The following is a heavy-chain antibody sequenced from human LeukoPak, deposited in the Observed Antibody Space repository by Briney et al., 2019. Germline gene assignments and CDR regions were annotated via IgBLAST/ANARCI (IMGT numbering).Heavy chain of an antibody. J-gene: IGHJ6*02. Sequence: GGSLRLSCAASGFTFSDYYMSWIRQAPGKGLEWVSYISSSGSTIYYADSVTGRFTISRDNAKNSLYPQMNSLRAEDTAVYYCARDGGYDILTGHIRGMDVWGQGTTVTVSS. CDR3: ARDGGYDILTGHIRGMDV. CDR2: ISSSGSTI. CDR1: GFTFSDYY. V-gene: IGHV3-11*01. D-gene: IGHD3-9*01.